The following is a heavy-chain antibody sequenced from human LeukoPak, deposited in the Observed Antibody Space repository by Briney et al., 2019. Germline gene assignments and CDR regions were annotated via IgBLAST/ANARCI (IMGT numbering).Heavy chain of an antibody. CDR2: IYYRGRT. Sequence: PETLSLTCTVSGGSISSFYCSWIRHPPGEGLGWIGFIYYRGRTNYNTSLKRRVTISVDTSKNQFTLKLSSVTAADTAVYYGARDRNYDSSGYQSWFDPWGQGTLVTVSS. J-gene: IGHJ5*02. D-gene: IGHD3-22*01. CDR1: GGSISSFY. CDR3: ARDRNYDSSGYQSWFDP. V-gene: IGHV4-59*01.